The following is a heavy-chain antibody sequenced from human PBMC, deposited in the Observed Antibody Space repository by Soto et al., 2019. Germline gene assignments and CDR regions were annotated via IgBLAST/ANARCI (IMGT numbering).Heavy chain of an antibody. CDR1: GYTFTSYD. V-gene: IGHV1-8*01. Sequence: QVQLVQSGAEVKKPGASVKVSCKASGYTFTSYDINWVPQATGQGLEWMGWMNPNSGNTGYAQKFQGRVTMTRNTSISTAYMELSSLRSEDTAVYYCARAGDCSSTSCYRAMGYWGQGTLVTVSS. CDR2: MNPNSGNT. J-gene: IGHJ4*02. CDR3: ARAGDCSSTSCYRAMGY. D-gene: IGHD2-2*01.